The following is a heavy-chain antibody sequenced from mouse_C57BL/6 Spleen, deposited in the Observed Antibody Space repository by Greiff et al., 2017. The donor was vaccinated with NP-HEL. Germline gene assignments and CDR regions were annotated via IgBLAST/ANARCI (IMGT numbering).Heavy chain of an antibody. V-gene: IGHV1-64*01. D-gene: IGHD1-1*01. CDR2: IHPNSGST. J-gene: IGHJ4*01. CDR3: ARYCGSSPYYAMDY. CDR1: GYTFTSYW. Sequence: QVQLQQPGAELVKPGASVKLSCKASGYTFTSYWMHWVKQRPGQGLEWIGMIHPNSGSTNYNEKFKSKATLTVDKSSSTAYMQLSSLTSEDSEVYYCARYCGSSPYYAMDYWGQGTSVTVSS.